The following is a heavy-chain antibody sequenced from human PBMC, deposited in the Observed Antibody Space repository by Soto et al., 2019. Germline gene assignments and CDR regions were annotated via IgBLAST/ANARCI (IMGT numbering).Heavy chain of an antibody. D-gene: IGHD3-10*02. CDR3: AREMLLSY. V-gene: IGHV3-48*04. Sequence: GGFLRLSCAASGFIFSSYALSWVRQAPGKGLEWVSYISSDSSSIYYADSVKGRFTISRDNAKNSLYLQMNTLRAEDTAMYYCAREMLLSYWGQGTLVTVSS. J-gene: IGHJ4*02. CDR1: GFIFSSYA. CDR2: ISSDSSSI.